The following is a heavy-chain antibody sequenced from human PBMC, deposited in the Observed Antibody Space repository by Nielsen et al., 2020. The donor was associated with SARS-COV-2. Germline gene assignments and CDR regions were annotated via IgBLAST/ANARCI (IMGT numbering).Heavy chain of an antibody. CDR1: GFTFSSYA. CDR3: ARDGYNYEIDY. D-gene: IGHD5-24*01. Sequence: GESLKISCAASGFTFSSYAMHWVRQAPGKGLEWVAVISYDGSNKYYADSVKGRFTISRDNSKNTLYLQMNSLRAEDTAVYYCARDGYNYEIDYWGQGTLVTVS. V-gene: IGHV3-30*04. J-gene: IGHJ4*02. CDR2: ISYDGSNK.